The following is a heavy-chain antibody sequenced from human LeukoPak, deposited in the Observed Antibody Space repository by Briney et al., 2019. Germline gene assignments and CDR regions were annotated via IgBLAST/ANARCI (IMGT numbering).Heavy chain of an antibody. J-gene: IGHJ4*02. D-gene: IGHD2-15*01. CDR1: DGSFSGYY. Sequence: SETLSLTCAVYDGSFSGYYWSWIRQPPGKGLEWIGEINHSGSTNYNPSLKSRVTISVDTSKNQFSLKLSSVTAADTAVYYCARRRGIGYCSGGSCNFDYWGQGTLVTVSS. CDR2: INHSGST. V-gene: IGHV4-34*01. CDR3: ARRRGIGYCSGGSCNFDY.